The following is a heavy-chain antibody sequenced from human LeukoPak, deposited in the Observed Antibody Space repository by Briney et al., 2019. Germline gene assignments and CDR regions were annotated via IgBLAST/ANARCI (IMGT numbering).Heavy chain of an antibody. V-gene: IGHV4-59*11. CDR1: GGSISSHY. CDR2: IYYSGST. Sequence: SETLSLTCTVSGGSISSHYWSWIRQPPGKGLGWIGYIYYSGSTNYNPSLKSRATISVDTSKNQFSLKLSSVTAADTAVYYCAREGPAAIGLWFDPWGQGTLVTVSS. CDR3: AREGPAAIGLWFDP. J-gene: IGHJ5*02. D-gene: IGHD2-2*02.